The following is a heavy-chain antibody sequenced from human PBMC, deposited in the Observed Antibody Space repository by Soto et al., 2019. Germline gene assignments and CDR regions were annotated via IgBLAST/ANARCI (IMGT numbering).Heavy chain of an antibody. V-gene: IGHV3-30*18. Sequence: QVQLVESGGGVVQPGRSLRLSCAASGFTFSSYGMHWVRQAPGKGLEWVAVISYDGSNKYYADSVKGRFTISRDNSKNTLYLQMNSLRAEDTAVYYCAKEVRTIFDNYDYYGMDVWGQGTTVTVSS. CDR1: GFTFSSYG. D-gene: IGHD3-3*01. J-gene: IGHJ6*02. CDR2: ISYDGSNK. CDR3: AKEVRTIFDNYDYYGMDV.